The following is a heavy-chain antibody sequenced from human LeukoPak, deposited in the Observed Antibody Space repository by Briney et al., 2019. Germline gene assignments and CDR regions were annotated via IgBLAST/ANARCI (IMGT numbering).Heavy chain of an antibody. V-gene: IGHV4-39*07. J-gene: IGHJ4*02. D-gene: IGHD1-26*01. Sequence: SETRSLTCTVSGGSISSSSYYWVWIRQPPSKGLEWIGSMYYSGSIFYNPSLKSRVTISINTSKNQFSLKVSSVTAADTAVYYCARTRVPGSYSPKGPFDYWGQGTLVTVSS. CDR2: MYYSGSI. CDR1: GGSISSSSYY. CDR3: ARTRVPGSYSPKGPFDY.